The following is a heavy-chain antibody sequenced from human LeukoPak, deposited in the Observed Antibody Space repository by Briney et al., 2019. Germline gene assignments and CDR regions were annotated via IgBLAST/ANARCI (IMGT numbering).Heavy chain of an antibody. CDR3: ARGVAGYCTNGVCYPLDY. J-gene: IGHJ4*02. CDR1: GFTFSSYW. D-gene: IGHD2-8*01. V-gene: IGHV3-74*01. Sequence: LAGGSLSLSCAASGFTFSSYWTHWVRQAPGKGLVWVSRINSDGSSKIYADSVKGRFTISRDNAKNTLYLQMNSLRAEDTAVYYCARGVAGYCTNGVCYPLDYWGQGTLVTVSS. CDR2: INSDGSSK.